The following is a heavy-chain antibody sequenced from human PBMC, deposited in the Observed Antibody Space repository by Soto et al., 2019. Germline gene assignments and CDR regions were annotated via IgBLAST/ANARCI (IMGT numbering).Heavy chain of an antibody. D-gene: IGHD6-6*01. CDR2: INHSGST. CDR3: ARGRFRSIAARPSPWFDP. Sequence: KASETLSLTCAVYGGSFSGYYWSWIRQSPGKGLEWIGEINHSGSTNYNPSLKSRVTISVDTSKNQFSLKLSSVTAADTAVYYCARGRFRSIAARPSPWFDPWGQGTLVTVSS. V-gene: IGHV4-34*01. J-gene: IGHJ5*02. CDR1: GGSFSGYY.